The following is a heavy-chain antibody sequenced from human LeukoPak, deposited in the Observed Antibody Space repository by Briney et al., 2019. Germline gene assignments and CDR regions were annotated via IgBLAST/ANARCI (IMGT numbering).Heavy chain of an antibody. V-gene: IGHV4-59*01. J-gene: IGHJ3*02. CDR1: GVSISSYY. CDR3: AGGAPWLSSSAWAFDI. CDR2: IYYSGTI. D-gene: IGHD3-9*01. Sequence: SETLSLTCNLSGVSISSYYWSWIRQPPGKGLEWIGFIYYSGTINYNPSLKSRVTISVDTSKNQFSLKLSSVTAADTAVYYCAGGAPWLSSSAWAFDIWGQGTTVTVSS.